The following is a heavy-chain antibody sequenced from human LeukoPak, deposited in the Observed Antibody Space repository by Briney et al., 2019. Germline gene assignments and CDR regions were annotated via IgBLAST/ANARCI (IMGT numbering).Heavy chain of an antibody. Sequence: PSETLSLTCTVSGGSISSSSYYWGWIRQPPGKGLEGIGNIYYSGSTNYNPSLKSRFTISVDTSKNQFSLKLTSGTAADTAVYYCARFPAYCSTTSCSFDSWGQGTLVAVSS. D-gene: IGHD2-2*01. CDR2: IYYSGST. V-gene: IGHV4-39*01. CDR1: GGSISSSSYY. CDR3: ARFPAYCSTTSCSFDS. J-gene: IGHJ4*02.